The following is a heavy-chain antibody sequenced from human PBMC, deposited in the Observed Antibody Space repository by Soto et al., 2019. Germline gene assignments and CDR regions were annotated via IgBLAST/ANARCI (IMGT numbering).Heavy chain of an antibody. Sequence: PSETLSLTCTVSGGSISSYYWSWIRQPPGKGLEWIGYIYYSGSTNYNPSLKSRVTISVDTSKNQFSLKLSSVTATDTAVYYCVRQVFGALPGLVDFWGQGTTVTVSS. J-gene: IGHJ6*02. V-gene: IGHV4-59*08. D-gene: IGHD3-10*02. CDR3: VRQVFGALPGLVDF. CDR1: GGSISSYY. CDR2: IYYSGST.